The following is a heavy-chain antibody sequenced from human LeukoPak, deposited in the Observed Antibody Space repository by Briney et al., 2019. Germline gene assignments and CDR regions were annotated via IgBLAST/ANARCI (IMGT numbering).Heavy chain of an antibody. J-gene: IGHJ4*02. D-gene: IGHD1-7*01. CDR1: GSTFSKTW. Sequence: GGSLKLSCEAPGSTFSKTWMSWVRQAPGKGLEWVANIKVDGSERYYVDSVKGRFTISRDNAKNSLYLQMNSLRAEDTAIYYCARDWNYGFDYWGQGTLVTVSS. CDR3: ARDWNYGFDY. V-gene: IGHV3-7*01. CDR2: IKVDGSER.